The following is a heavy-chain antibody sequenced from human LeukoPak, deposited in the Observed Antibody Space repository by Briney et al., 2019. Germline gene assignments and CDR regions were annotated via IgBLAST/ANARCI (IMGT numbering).Heavy chain of an antibody. Sequence: KPSETLSLTCTVSGGSISSYYWSWVRQPPGKGLEWIGYIYYSGSTNYNPSLKSRVTISVDTSKNQFSLKLSSVTAADTAVYYCARFHASGWLTHFDYWGQGTLVTVSS. J-gene: IGHJ4*02. V-gene: IGHV4-59*08. CDR3: ARFHASGWLTHFDY. CDR1: GGSISSYY. CDR2: IYYSGST. D-gene: IGHD6-19*01.